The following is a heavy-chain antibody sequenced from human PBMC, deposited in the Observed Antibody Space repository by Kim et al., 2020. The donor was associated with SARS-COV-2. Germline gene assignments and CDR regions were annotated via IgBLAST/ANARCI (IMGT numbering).Heavy chain of an antibody. V-gene: IGHV3-23*01. CDR1: GFTFSNYA. Sequence: GGSLRLSCAASGFTFSNYAMSWTRQAPGKRLEWVSTISASGLGTHYADSVRGRFTISRDNSKSTLFLQMSSLRVEDTALYYCEASDFWGQGALVTVSS. J-gene: IGHJ4*02. CDR2: ISASGLGT. CDR3: EASDF.